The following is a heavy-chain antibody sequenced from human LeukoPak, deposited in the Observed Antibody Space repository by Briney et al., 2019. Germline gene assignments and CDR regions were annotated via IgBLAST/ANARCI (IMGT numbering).Heavy chain of an antibody. CDR1: GFTFGSYG. V-gene: IGHV3-30*02. CDR3: ASMAQQLELYYFDY. Sequence: GGSLRLSCAASGFTFGSYGMHWVRQAPGKGLDWVAFIHHDGSNKYYADSVRGRFTISRDNSKNTLYLQMNSLRSEDTAVYYCASMAQQLELYYFDYWGQGTLVTVSS. CDR2: IHHDGSNK. J-gene: IGHJ4*02. D-gene: IGHD6-13*01.